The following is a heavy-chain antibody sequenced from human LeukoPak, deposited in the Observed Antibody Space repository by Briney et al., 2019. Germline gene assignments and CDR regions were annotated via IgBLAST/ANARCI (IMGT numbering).Heavy chain of an antibody. D-gene: IGHD2-2*01. Sequence: PGGCLRLSCAASGFTFSSYAMHWVRQAPGKGLEWVAVISYDGSNKYYADSVKGRFTISRDNSKNTLYLQMNSLRAEDTAVYYCARDYGLGYCSSTSCYVDYWGQGTLVTVSS. CDR3: ARDYGLGYCSSTSCYVDY. CDR2: ISYDGSNK. J-gene: IGHJ4*02. CDR1: GFTFSSYA. V-gene: IGHV3-30-3*01.